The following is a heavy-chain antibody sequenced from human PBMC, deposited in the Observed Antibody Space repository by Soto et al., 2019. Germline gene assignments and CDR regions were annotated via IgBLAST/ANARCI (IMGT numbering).Heavy chain of an antibody. D-gene: IGHD2-21*01. Sequence: PGGSLRLSCGASGFTFSNYGMTWVRQAPWKGLEWVSTISGSGDRAFYADPVKGRFTISRDNSKNTLYLQMNSLSAEDTAMYYCAKEMIASTLADFFDYWGQGILVTVSS. CDR3: AKEMIASTLADFFDY. CDR1: GFTFSNYG. J-gene: IGHJ4*02. V-gene: IGHV3-23*01. CDR2: ISGSGDRA.